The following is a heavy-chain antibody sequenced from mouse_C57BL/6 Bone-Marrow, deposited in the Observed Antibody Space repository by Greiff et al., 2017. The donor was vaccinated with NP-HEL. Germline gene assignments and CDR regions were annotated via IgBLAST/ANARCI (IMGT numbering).Heavy chain of an antibody. CDR3: ARDSSTMVTTWAMDY. Sequence: EVKLVESGGGLVQSGRSLRLSCATSGFTFSDFYMEWVRQAPGKGLEWIAASRNKANDYTTEYSASVKGRFIVSRDTSQSILYLQMNALRAEDTAIYYCARDSSTMVTTWAMDYWGQGTSVTVSS. CDR1: GFTFSDFY. J-gene: IGHJ4*01. V-gene: IGHV7-1*01. D-gene: IGHD2-2*01. CDR2: SRNKANDYTT.